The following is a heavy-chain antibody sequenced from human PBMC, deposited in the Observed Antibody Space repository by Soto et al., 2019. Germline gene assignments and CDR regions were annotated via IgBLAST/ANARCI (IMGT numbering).Heavy chain of an antibody. Sequence: QVQLVESGGGVVQPGRSLRLSCAASGFTFSSYGMHWVRQAPGKGLEWVAYILYDGSQQYYAGSVKGRFTISRDDSKNSLYLLTNSLRAEDTAVYYCAKEPGGNSGLHYWGQGTLVTVSS. J-gene: IGHJ4*02. V-gene: IGHV3-30*18. CDR3: AKEPGGNSGLHY. CDR1: GFTFSSYG. CDR2: ILYDGSQQ. D-gene: IGHD2-21*02.